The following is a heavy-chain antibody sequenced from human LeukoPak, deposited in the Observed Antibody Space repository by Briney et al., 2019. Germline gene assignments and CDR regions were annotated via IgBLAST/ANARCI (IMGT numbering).Heavy chain of an antibody. V-gene: IGHV1-18*01. Sequence: ASVKVSCKASGDTFTSYGITWVRQAPGQGLEWMGWISVYNGNTNYAQMRQGRVTMTTDTSTSTAYMELRSLRSDDTAMYYCARWGLAGNWFDPWGQGTLVIVSS. CDR1: GDTFTSYG. J-gene: IGHJ5*02. D-gene: IGHD7-27*01. CDR3: ARWGLAGNWFDP. CDR2: ISVYNGNT.